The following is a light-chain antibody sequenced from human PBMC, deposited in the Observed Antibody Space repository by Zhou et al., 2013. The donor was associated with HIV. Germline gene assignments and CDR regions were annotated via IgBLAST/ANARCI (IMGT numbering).Light chain of an antibody. CDR1: QSISSY. Sequence: DIQMTQSPSSLSASVGDRVTITCRASQSISSYLNWYQQKPGKAPKLLIYAASRLQSGVPSRFSGSGSGTDFTLTISSLQPEDYATYYCQQANSLLSVTFGGGTKVDIK. CDR2: AAS. CDR3: QQANSLLSVT. J-gene: IGKJ4*01. V-gene: IGKV1-39*01.